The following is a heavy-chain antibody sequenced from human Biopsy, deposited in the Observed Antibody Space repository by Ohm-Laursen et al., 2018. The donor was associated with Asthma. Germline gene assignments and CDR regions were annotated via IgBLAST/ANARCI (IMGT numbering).Heavy chain of an antibody. CDR1: GFTFSSYS. CDR3: ARDREYSSGWYQPLFDY. V-gene: IGHV3-48*01. Sequence: SLRLSCAASGFTFSSYSMNWVRQAPGMGLEWVSYIRNSSSAIYYADSVKGRFTISRDNAKNSLYLQMNSLRAEDTAVYYCARDREYSSGWYQPLFDYWGQGTLVTVSS. J-gene: IGHJ4*02. CDR2: IRNSSSAI. D-gene: IGHD6-19*01.